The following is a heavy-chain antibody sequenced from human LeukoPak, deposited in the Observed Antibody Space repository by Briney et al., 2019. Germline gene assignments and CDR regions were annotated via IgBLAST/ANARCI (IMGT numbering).Heavy chain of an antibody. V-gene: IGHV3-13*01. CDR2: INVGGNT. D-gene: IGHD2-8*01. Sequence: GGPVRLSCAACGFTLSSRDVHWVRRVPGKGLEWISAINVGGNTYYSDSVKGRFSVSRDNAKNSVHLQMNSLRAGDTTVYHCAREPDVYGSWYFDLWGRGTQVTVSS. J-gene: IGHJ2*01. CDR3: AREPDVYGSWYFDL. CDR1: GFTLSSRD.